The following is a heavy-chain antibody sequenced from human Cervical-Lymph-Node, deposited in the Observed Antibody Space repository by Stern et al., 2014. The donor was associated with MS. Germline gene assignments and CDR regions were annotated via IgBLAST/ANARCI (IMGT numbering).Heavy chain of an antibody. Sequence: QMQLVQSGAEMKKPGASVRVSCKASGHTITGYYLHWVRQAPGQGLDWMGWVHPNTGDTKYAQKFQGRVTMTRDTSTSTAYMEMSSLRSDDTAIYFCARMWRDSFDIWGQGTMVTVSS. J-gene: IGHJ3*02. CDR2: VHPNTGDT. V-gene: IGHV1-2*02. CDR1: GHTITGYY. D-gene: IGHD2-21*01. CDR3: ARMWRDSFDI.